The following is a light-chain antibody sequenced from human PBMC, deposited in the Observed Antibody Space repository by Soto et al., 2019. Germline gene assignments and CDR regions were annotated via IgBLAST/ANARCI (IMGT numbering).Light chain of an antibody. CDR3: QQGDSFPLT. Sequence: DIQMTQSPSSVSASVGDRVTITCRASQDISRWVAWYQQKPGKAPKLLSSAASSLQSGVPRRFSGSGSGTDFTLIISSLQPEDFATYFCQQGDSFPLTFGGGPKVDIK. CDR2: AAS. V-gene: IGKV1-12*01. J-gene: IGKJ4*01. CDR1: QDISRW.